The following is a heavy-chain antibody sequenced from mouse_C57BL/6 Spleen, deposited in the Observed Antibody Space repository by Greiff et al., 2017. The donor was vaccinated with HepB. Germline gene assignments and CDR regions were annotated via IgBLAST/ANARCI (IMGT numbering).Heavy chain of an antibody. Sequence: VHVKQSGPVLVKPGASVKMSCKASGYTFTDYYMNWVKQSHGKSLEWIGVINPYNGGTSYNQKFKGKATLTVDKSSSTAYMELNSLTSEDSAVYYCARPSSYDGSAWFAYWGQGTLVTVSA. D-gene: IGHD2-3*01. J-gene: IGHJ3*01. CDR3: ARPSSYDGSAWFAY. CDR2: INPYNGGT. V-gene: IGHV1-19*01. CDR1: GYTFTDYY.